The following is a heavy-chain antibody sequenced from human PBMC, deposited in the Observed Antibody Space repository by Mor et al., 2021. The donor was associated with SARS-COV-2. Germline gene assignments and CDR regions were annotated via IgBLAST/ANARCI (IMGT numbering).Heavy chain of an antibody. J-gene: IGHJ4*02. D-gene: IGHD2-2*01. Sequence: GNTNYNPSLKSRVTISGDTSKNQFSLKLSSVTAADTAVYYCARARESPAALPTIDYWGQGSLVTVSP. CDR3: ARARESPAALPTIDY. V-gene: IGHV4-59*01. CDR2: GNT.